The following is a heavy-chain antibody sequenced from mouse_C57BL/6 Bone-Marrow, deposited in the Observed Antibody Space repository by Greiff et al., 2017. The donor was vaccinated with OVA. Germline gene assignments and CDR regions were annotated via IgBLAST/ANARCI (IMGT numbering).Heavy chain of an antibody. Sequence: QVQLKQPGAELVMPGASVKLSCKASGYTFTSYWMHWVKQRPGQGLEWIGEIDPSDSYTNYNQKFKGKSTLTVDKSSSTAYMQLSSLTSEDSAVYYCTRDDYDGYWGQGTTLTVSS. V-gene: IGHV1-69*01. D-gene: IGHD2-4*01. CDR2: IDPSDSYT. CDR3: TRDDYDGY. J-gene: IGHJ2*01. CDR1: GYTFTSYW.